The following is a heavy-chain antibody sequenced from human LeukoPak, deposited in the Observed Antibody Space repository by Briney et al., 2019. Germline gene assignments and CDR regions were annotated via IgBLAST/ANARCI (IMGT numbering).Heavy chain of an antibody. Sequence: ASVKVSCKASGYTFTSYGISWVRQAPGQGLEWMGWISAYNGNTNYAQKLQGRVTMTTDTSTSTAYMELRSLRSDDTAVYYCARDVSVRSTSSGRHCYYYMDVWGKGTTVTISS. V-gene: IGHV1-18*01. CDR1: GYTFTSYG. CDR3: ARDVSVRSTSSGRHCYYYMDV. CDR2: ISAYNGNT. D-gene: IGHD2-2*01. J-gene: IGHJ6*03.